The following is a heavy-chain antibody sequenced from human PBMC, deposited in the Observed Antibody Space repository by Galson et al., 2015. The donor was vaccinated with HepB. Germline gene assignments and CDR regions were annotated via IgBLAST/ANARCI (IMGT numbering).Heavy chain of an antibody. J-gene: IGHJ3*02. D-gene: IGHD4-17*01. V-gene: IGHV5-51*01. CDR2: IYPGDSDT. CDR3: ARQETGIDYGDYVSAFDI. CDR1: GYSFTSYW. Sequence: QSGAEVKKPGESLKISCKGSGYSFTSYWIGWVRQMPGKGLEWMGIIYPGDSDTRYSPSFQGQVTISADKSISTAYLQWSSLKASDTAMYYCARQETGIDYGDYVSAFDIWGQGTMVTVSS.